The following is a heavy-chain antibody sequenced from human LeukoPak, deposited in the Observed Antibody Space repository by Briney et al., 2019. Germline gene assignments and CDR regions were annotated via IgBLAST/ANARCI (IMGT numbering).Heavy chain of an antibody. Sequence: GGSLRLSCAASGFAFSSYSMNWVRLAPGKELEWVSYISRSSSILYYADSVKGRFTISRDNAKNSLYLQMNSLRDEDTAVYYCARDHSSSWTFDYWGQGTLVTVSS. CDR3: ARDHSSSWTFDY. D-gene: IGHD6-13*01. CDR2: ISRSSSIL. J-gene: IGHJ4*02. CDR1: GFAFSSYS. V-gene: IGHV3-48*02.